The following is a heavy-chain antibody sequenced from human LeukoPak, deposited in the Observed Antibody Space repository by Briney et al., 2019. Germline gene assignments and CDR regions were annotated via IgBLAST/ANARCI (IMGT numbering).Heavy chain of an antibody. Sequence: GGSLRLSCAASGFTFSSYEMNWVRQAPGKGLEWVSYISSSDNTIYYADSVKGRFTISRDNSKNTLYLQMNSLRAEDTALYYCVKLRGLGVVPGDTWGLGTLVTVSS. V-gene: IGHV3-48*03. J-gene: IGHJ5*02. CDR1: GFTFSSYE. CDR3: VKLRGLGVVPGDT. CDR2: ISSSDNTI. D-gene: IGHD2-2*01.